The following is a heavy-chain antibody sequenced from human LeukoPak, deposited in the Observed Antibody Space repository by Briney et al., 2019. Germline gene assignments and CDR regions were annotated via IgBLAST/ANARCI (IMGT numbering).Heavy chain of an antibody. CDR2: IWYDGSNK. V-gene: IGHV3-33*08. Sequence: QTGGSLRLSCAASGFTFSSYGVHWVRQAPGKGLEWVAVIWYDGSNKYYADSVKGRFTISRDNSKNTLYLQMNSLRAEDTAVYYCARDGSGSYYYGMDVWGQGTTVTVSS. D-gene: IGHD3-10*01. CDR1: GFTFSSYG. J-gene: IGHJ6*02. CDR3: ARDGSGSYYYGMDV.